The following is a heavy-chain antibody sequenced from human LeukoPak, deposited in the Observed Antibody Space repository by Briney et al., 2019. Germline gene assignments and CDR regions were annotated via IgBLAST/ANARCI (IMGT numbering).Heavy chain of an antibody. CDR1: GGSISSYY. Sequence: SETLSLTRTVSGGSISSYYWSWIRQPPGKGLDGIGYIYYSGSTNYNPSLKSRVTISVDTSKNQFSLKLSSVTAADTAVYYCARHKQGYGDYYFDYWGQGTLVTVSS. J-gene: IGHJ4*02. CDR3: ARHKQGYGDYYFDY. V-gene: IGHV4-59*08. CDR2: IYYSGST. D-gene: IGHD4-17*01.